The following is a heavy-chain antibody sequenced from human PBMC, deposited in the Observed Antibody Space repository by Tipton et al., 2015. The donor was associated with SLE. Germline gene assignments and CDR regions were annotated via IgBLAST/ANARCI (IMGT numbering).Heavy chain of an antibody. Sequence: TLSLTCTVSGGSISSYYWSWIRQPPGKGLEWIGYIYYSGSTNYNPSLKSRVTISVDTSTNKFSLQLSSVTAADTAVYYYARAPTAAPTGYYYGMDVWGRGATVAVSS. V-gene: IGHV4-59*01. CDR2: IYYSGST. CDR3: ARAPTAAPTGYYYGMDV. J-gene: IGHJ6*02. CDR1: GGSISSYY. D-gene: IGHD6-13*01.